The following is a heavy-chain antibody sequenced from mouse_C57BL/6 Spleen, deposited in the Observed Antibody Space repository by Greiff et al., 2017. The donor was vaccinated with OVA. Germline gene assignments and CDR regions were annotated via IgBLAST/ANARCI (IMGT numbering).Heavy chain of an antibody. CDR3: ARSTTGYFDY. CDR2: IYPGDGDT. Sequence: VQLVESGPELVKPGASVKISCKASGYAFSSSWMNWVKQRPGKGLEWIGRIYPGDGDTNYNGKFKGKATLTADKSSSTAYMQLSSLTSEGSAVYFCARSTTGYFDYWGQGTTLTVSS. J-gene: IGHJ2*01. V-gene: IGHV1-82*01. CDR1: GYAFSSSW. D-gene: IGHD1-1*01.